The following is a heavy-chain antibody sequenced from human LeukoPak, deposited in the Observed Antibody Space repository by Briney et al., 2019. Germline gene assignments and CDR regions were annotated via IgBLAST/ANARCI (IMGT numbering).Heavy chain of an antibody. CDR2: IRYDGSNK. Sequence: PGGSLRLSCAASGFTFSSYGMHWVRQAPGKGLEWVAFIRYDGSNKYYADSVKGRFTISRDDSKNTLYLQMNSLRAEDTAVYYCAKDRISGLRALDVWGKGTTVTISS. V-gene: IGHV3-30*02. CDR3: AKDRISGLRALDV. CDR1: GFTFSSYG. J-gene: IGHJ6*04. D-gene: IGHD1-14*01.